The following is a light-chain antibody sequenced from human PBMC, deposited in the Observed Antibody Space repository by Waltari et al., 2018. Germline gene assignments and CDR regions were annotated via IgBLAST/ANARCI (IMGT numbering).Light chain of an antibody. CDR1: ALAKQY. Sequence: SYELTQPPSVSVSPGQTARITCYGDALAKQYAYWYQQKPGQAPTLLIYKDNERPSGIPERFSGSSSGTTVTLTISGVQAEDEADYYCQSEVNSRTYAILFGGGTKVTVL. V-gene: IGLV3-25*03. CDR3: QSEVNSRTYAIL. CDR2: KDN. J-gene: IGLJ2*01.